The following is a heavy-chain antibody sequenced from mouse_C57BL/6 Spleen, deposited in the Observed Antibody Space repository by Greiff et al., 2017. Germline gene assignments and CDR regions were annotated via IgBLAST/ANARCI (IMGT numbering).Heavy chain of an antibody. CDR3: ARAGYGSSQPDY. V-gene: IGHV1-69*01. J-gene: IGHJ2*01. CDR1: GYTFTSYW. CDR2: IDPSDSYT. Sequence: QVQLQQPGAELVMPGASVKLSCKASGYTFTSYWMHWVKQRPGQGLEWIGEIDPSDSYTNYNQKFKGKSTLTVDKSSSTAYMQLSSLTSEDSAVYYCARAGYGSSQPDYGGQGTTRTVSS. D-gene: IGHD1-1*01.